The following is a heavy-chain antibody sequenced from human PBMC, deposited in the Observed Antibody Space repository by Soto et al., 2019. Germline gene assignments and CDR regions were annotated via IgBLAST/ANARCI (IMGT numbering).Heavy chain of an antibody. CDR3: ARTPDI. CDR2: INHSGST. J-gene: IGHJ3*02. Sequence: SETLSLTCAVSGGSISSSNWWSWVRQPPGKGLEWIGEINHSGSTYYNPSLKSRVTISEDRSKNQFSLKLSSVTAADTAVYYCARTPDIWGQGTMVTVSS. V-gene: IGHV4-4*02. CDR1: GGSISSSNW.